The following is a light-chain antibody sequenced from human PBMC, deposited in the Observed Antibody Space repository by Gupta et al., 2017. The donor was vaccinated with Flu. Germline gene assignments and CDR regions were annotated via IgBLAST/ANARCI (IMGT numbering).Light chain of an antibody. J-gene: IGLJ2*01. CDR3: GADHGSGSIVV. V-gene: IGLV9-49*01. CDR2: VGTGGIVG. CDR1: SCYRNYK. Sequence: QPVLTQPPSASASLGASLTLTRTLSSCYRNYKVDLYQQRPGKGPRFVMRVGTGGIVGSKGDGIPDRFSFLGSGLNRYLTIKNIQEEDESDYHCGADHGSGSIVVFGGGTKLTGL.